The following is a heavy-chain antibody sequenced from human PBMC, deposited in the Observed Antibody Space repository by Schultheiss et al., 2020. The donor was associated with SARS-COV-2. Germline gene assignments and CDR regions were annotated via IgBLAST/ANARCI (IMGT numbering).Heavy chain of an antibody. D-gene: IGHD2-8*02. J-gene: IGHJ5*02. V-gene: IGHV4-59*08. CDR3: ARRRSDGNWWLDT. Sequence: SQTLSLTCSVSGGSINSYYWSWIRQSPGKGLEWIAYIQSGGRTNYNPSLKSRVTISVDTSKNQFSLKLTSVIAADTAVYYCARRRSDGNWWLDTCGQGTLVTVSS. CDR2: IQSGGRT. CDR1: GGSINSYY.